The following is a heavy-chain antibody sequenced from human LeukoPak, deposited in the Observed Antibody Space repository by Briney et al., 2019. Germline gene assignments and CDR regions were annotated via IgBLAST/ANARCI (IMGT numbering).Heavy chain of an antibody. J-gene: IGHJ5*02. CDR3: ARDYEGATRRDLFDP. CDR2: IGTYDGDT. CDR1: GCTFTNYG. D-gene: IGHD1-26*01. V-gene: IGHV1-18*01. Sequence: ASVKVSCKASGCTFTNYGISWVRQAPGQELEWMGWIGTYDGDTNFAQRVEGRVTLTIDTSTNTAYMELRSLRSDDTAMYYCARDYEGATRRDLFDPWGQGTLVTVSS.